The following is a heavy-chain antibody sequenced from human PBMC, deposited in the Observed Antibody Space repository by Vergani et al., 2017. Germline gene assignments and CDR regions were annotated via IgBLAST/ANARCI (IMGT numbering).Heavy chain of an antibody. V-gene: IGHV3-66*02. Sequence: EVELLESGGGLAQPGGSLRVSCSASGFRVTTYYMSWVRQAPGKGLEWVSVIKSDGRTSYAESVRGRFTISRDTSRNAVYLQMNILRTEDTAVYFCANSVIAGNVGVAYFGMDVWGRGTTVTVSS. CDR1: GFRVTTYY. J-gene: IGHJ6*02. D-gene: IGHD2/OR15-2a*01. CDR2: IKSDGRT. CDR3: ANSVIAGNVGVAYFGMDV.